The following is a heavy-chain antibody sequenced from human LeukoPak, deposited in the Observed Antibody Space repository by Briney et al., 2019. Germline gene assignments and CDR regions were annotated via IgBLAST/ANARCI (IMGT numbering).Heavy chain of an antibody. Sequence: PSETLSLTCTVSGGTINTNEYYWAWVRQPPGKGLERIGSIYYGGATYTVPSLKSRIGLSVDSSENRFSLKLTSVTGADTALYYCARHLINRFQLNSPKALDAFDIWGQGTMVSVSS. D-gene: IGHD4-23*01. V-gene: IGHV4-39*01. CDR3: ARHLINRFQLNSPKALDAFDI. J-gene: IGHJ3*02. CDR1: GGTINTNEYY. CDR2: IYYGGAT.